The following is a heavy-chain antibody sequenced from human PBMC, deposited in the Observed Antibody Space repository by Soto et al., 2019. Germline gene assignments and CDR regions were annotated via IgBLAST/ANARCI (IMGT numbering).Heavy chain of an antibody. J-gene: IGHJ4*02. D-gene: IGHD1-26*01. CDR2: IYHSGST. Sequence: PSETLSLTCAVSGYSISSGYYWGWIRQPPGKGLEWIGSIYHSGSTYYNPSLKSRVTISVDTSKNQFSLKLSSVTAADTAVYYCARDGPWELGSFDYWGQGXLVTVSS. CDR3: ARDGPWELGSFDY. V-gene: IGHV4-38-2*02. CDR1: GYSISSGYY.